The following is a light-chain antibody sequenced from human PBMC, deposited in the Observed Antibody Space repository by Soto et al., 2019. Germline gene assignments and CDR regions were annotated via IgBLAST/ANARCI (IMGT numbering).Light chain of an antibody. CDR3: QSYDNSPSTYV. Sequence: QSVLTQPSSVSGASGKRVTISCTGSSSYIGVGYDVHWYQQIPGTAPKLLIYANCRRPAGIPDRFSVAKSGTSASLAIAGLQAEDEADYYCQSYDNSPSTYVCGTGSKVTVL. CDR1: SSYIGVGYD. CDR2: ANC. V-gene: IGLV1-40*01. J-gene: IGLJ1*01.